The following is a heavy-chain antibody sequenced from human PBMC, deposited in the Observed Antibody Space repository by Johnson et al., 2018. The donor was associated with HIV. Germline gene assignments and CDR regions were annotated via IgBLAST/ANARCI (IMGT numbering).Heavy chain of an antibody. J-gene: IGHJ3*02. CDR3: ANLNDYGDYWGPDAFDI. D-gene: IGHD4-17*01. Sequence: VLLVESGGGVVQPGRSLRLSCAASGFTFSSYAMHWVRQAPGKGLEWVAVISYDGSNKYYADSVKGRFTISRDNSKNTLYLQMNSLRAEDTAVYYCANLNDYGDYWGPDAFDIWGQGTMVSVSS. CDR1: GFTFSSYA. V-gene: IGHV3-30-3*01. CDR2: ISYDGSNK.